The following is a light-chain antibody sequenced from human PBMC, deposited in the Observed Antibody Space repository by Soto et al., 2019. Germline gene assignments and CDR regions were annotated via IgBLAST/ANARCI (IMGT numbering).Light chain of an antibody. J-gene: IGLJ1*01. CDR3: SSYTSSTTDV. CDR1: SSDVGGYNF. V-gene: IGLV2-14*01. CDR2: DVS. Sequence: QSVLTQPASVSGSPGQSITISCTGTSSDVGGYNFVSWYQQHPGKAPKLMIYDVSNRPSGVSNRFSGSKSGNTASLTISGLQTEDYADYYCSSYTSSTTDVFGTGTKVT.